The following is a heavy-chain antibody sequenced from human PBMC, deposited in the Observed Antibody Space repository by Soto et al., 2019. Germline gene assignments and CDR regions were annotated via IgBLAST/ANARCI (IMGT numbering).Heavy chain of an antibody. V-gene: IGHV4-34*01. CDR3: ARGATVTTKKYWYFDL. Sequence: SETLSLTCGVYGGSFSCYYWSWIRQPPGKGLEWIGEINHSGSTNYNPSLKSRVTILVDTSKNQFSLKLSSVTAADTAVYYCARGATVTTKKYWYFDLWGRGTLVTVSS. CDR1: GGSFSCYY. D-gene: IGHD4-17*01. CDR2: INHSGST. J-gene: IGHJ2*01.